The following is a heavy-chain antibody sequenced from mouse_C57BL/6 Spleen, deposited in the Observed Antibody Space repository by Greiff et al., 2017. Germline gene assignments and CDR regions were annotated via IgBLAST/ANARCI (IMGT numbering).Heavy chain of an antibody. V-gene: IGHV1-62-2*01. J-gene: IGHJ1*03. CDR2: FYPGSGSI. Sequence: VQLQQPGAELVKPGASVKLSCKASGYTFTEYTMHWVKQRSGQGLEWIGWFYPGSGSIKYNEKFKYKATLTVDKSSSTAYMELSRLTSEDSAVSFGATHEEYYGNLGGYWYFDFWGTGTTVTVSS. CDR1: GYTFTEYT. CDR3: ATHEEYYGNLGGYWYFDF. D-gene: IGHD2-1*01.